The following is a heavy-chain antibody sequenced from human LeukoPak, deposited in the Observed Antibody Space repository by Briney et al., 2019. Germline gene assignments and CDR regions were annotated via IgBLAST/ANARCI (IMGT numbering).Heavy chain of an antibody. D-gene: IGHD4-23*01. V-gene: IGHV4-39*01. J-gene: IGHJ5*01. CDR1: GGSISSINHH. CDR3: VRHDGRSGGTMGAFDS. Sequence: PSETLSLTCTDSGGSISSINHHWGWVRQSPGKDLEWIGSIYNGRTTFSNPSLNSRVTISIVTSKNQFSLQLNSVTAADTAVYYCVRHDGRSGGTMGAFDSWGQGSLVTVSS. CDR2: IYNGRTT.